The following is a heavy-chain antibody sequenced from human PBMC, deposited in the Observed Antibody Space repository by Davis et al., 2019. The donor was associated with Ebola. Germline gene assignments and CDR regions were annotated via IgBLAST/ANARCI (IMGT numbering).Heavy chain of an antibody. CDR3: ARSITMIVVGWFDP. Sequence: SVKVSCKASGGTFSSYAISWVRQAPGQGLEWMGGIIPIFGTANYAQKFQGRVTITADESTSTAYMELRSLRSDDTAVYYCARSITMIVVGWFDPWGQGTLVTVSS. CDR2: IIPIFGTA. J-gene: IGHJ5*02. CDR1: GGTFSSYA. D-gene: IGHD3-22*01. V-gene: IGHV1-69*13.